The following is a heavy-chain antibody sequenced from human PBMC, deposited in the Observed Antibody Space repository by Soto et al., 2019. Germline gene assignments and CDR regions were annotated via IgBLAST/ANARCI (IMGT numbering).Heavy chain of an antibody. CDR2: IDTSGGVT. V-gene: IGHV3-NL1*01. CDR3: AKEGGLSGSYYISSSYYFDY. D-gene: IGHD1-26*01. J-gene: IGHJ4*02. CDR1: GFTFSSFF. Sequence: GGSLRLSCTASGFTFSSFFMNWVRQAPGKGPEWVSGIDTSGGVTKYADSVKGRFTISRDNSKNTLYLQMNSLRAEDTSVYYCAKEGGLSGSYYISSSYYFDYWGQGTLVTVSS.